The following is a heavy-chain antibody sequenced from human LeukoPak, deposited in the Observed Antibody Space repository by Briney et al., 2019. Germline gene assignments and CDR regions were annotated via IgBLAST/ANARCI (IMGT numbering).Heavy chain of an antibody. CDR3: ARGKGEYYSTAFDI. J-gene: IGHJ3*02. D-gene: IGHD2/OR15-2a*01. CDR2: ISYDGSNK. Sequence: GGSLRLSCAASGFTFSSYAMHWVRQAPGKGLEWVAVISYDGSNKYYADSVKGRFTITRDNSKNTLYLQMNSLRAEDTAVYYCARGKGEYYSTAFDIWGQGTMVTVSS. V-gene: IGHV3-30-3*01. CDR1: GFTFSSYA.